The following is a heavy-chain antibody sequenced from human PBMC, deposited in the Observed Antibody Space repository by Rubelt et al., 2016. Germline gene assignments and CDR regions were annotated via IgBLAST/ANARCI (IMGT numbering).Heavy chain of an antibody. J-gene: IGHJ6*02. V-gene: IGHV4-34*01. D-gene: IGHD1-14*01. CDR1: GGSFSGYY. CDR3: ARDKNGSSSSPDG. Sequence: QVQLQQWGAGLLKPSETLSLTCAVYGGSFSGYYWSWIRQPPGTGLEWIGEINHSGRTNYNPSLKSRVTISVDTSKNQFSLKLSSVTAADTAVYYCARDKNGSSSSPDGWGQGTTVTVSS. CDR2: INHSGRT.